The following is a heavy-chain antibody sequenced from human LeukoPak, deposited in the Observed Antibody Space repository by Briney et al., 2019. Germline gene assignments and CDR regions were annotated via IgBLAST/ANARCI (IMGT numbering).Heavy chain of an antibody. J-gene: IGHJ4*02. CDR1: GFTFSTYV. D-gene: IGHD5-18*01. CDR2: IWFDGSNY. Sequence: GGSLRLSCVASGFTFSTYVMHWVRQAPGKGLEWVAVIWFDGSNYYYADSVKGRFTISRDSSKNTLYLQMNSLRAEDTAVYYCARAGYSYPTGGWGYWGQGTLVTVSS. CDR3: ARAGYSYPTGGWGY. V-gene: IGHV3-33*01.